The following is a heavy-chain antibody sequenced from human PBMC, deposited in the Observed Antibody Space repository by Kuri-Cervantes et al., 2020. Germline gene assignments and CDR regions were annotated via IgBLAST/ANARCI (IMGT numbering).Heavy chain of an antibody. V-gene: IGHV3-7*01. CDR3: ARDRGGVDIVATIHYYYYYYMDV. CDR2: IKQDGNEK. D-gene: IGHD5-12*01. Sequence: GGSLRLSCAASGFTFSRYWMRWVRQAPGKGLERVASIKQDGNEKYYVDSVKGRFTISRDNAKNSLYLQMNSLRAEDTAVYYCARDRGGVDIVATIHYYYYYYMDVWGKGTTVTVSS. CDR1: GFTFSRYW. J-gene: IGHJ6*03.